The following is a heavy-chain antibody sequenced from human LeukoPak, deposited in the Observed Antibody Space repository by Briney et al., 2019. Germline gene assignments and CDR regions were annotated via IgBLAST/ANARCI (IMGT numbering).Heavy chain of an antibody. CDR3: AKEEKEGGLWFGELRYHYYMDV. V-gene: IGHV3-23*01. CDR2: ISGSGGST. Sequence: QAGGSLRLSCAASGFTFSSYAMSWVRQAPGKGLEWVSAISGSGGSTYYADSVKGRFTISRDNAKNTLYLQMNSLRAEDTAVYYCAKEEKEGGLWFGELRYHYYMDVWGKGTTVTVSS. CDR1: GFTFSSYA. J-gene: IGHJ6*03. D-gene: IGHD3-10*01.